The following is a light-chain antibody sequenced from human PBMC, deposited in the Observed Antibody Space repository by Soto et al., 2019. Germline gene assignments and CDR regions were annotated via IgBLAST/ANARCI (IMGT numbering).Light chain of an antibody. CDR3: LQDYNYPLT. CDR2: GAS. Sequence: IQMTQSPSTGPGSVGDRGTMTCRASQGISSYLAWYQQKPRKAPEVLIFGASTLQSGVPSRFSGSGSGTDFTLTISSLQPEDFATYYCLQDYNYPLTFGGGTKVDIK. CDR1: QGISSY. J-gene: IGKJ4*01. V-gene: IGKV1-6*01.